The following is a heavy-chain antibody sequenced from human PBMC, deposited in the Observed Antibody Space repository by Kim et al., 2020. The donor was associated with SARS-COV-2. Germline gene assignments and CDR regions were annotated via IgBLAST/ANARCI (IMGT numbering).Heavy chain of an antibody. D-gene: IGHD4-17*01. CDR2: IRSKAYGGTT. CDR1: GFTFGDYA. Sequence: GGSLRLSCTASGFTFGDYAMSWVRQAPGKGLEWVGFIRSKAYGGTTEYAASVKGRFTISRDDSKSIAYLQMNSLKTEDTAVYYCTRAVFGTTVVTFYYFDYWGQGTLVTVPS. CDR3: TRAVFGTTVVTFYYFDY. V-gene: IGHV3-49*04. J-gene: IGHJ4*02.